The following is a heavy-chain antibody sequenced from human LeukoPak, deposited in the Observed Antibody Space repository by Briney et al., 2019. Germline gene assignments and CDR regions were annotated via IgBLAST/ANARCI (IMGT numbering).Heavy chain of an antibody. CDR2: IRSRSAGGTT. CDR1: GLTFNNAW. J-gene: IGHJ4*02. Sequence: GGSLRLSCAASGLTFNNAWMSWVRQAPGKGLEWVGRIRSRSAGGTTDYGAPVKGRFTISRDDSKNTLYMQMNSLKTEDTAVCHCSTGGGTHDYWGQGTLVTVSS. D-gene: IGHD2-15*01. CDR3: STGGGTHDY. V-gene: IGHV3-15*01.